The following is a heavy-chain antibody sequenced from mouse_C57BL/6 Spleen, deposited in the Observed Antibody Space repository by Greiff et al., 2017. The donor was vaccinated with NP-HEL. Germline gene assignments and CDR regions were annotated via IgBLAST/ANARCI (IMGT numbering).Heavy chain of an antibody. V-gene: IGHV5-17*01. J-gene: IGHJ1*03. CDR2: ISSGSSTI. D-gene: IGHD1-1*01. CDR1: GFTFSDYG. CDR3: ARWDYYGSSYWYCDV. Sequence: EVQLVESGGGLVKPGGSLKLSCAASGFTFSDYGMHWVRQAPEKGLEWVAYISSGSSTIYYADTVKGRFTISRDNAKNTLFLQMTSLRSEDKAMYYCARWDYYGSSYWYCDVWGTGTTVTVSS.